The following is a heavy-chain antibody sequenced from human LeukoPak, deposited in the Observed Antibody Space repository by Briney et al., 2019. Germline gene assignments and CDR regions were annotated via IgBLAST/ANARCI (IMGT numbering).Heavy chain of an antibody. CDR2: ISSSGSTI. V-gene: IGHV3-11*01. J-gene: IGHJ4*02. Sequence: TTGGSLRLSCAASGFTFSDYYMSWIRQAPGKGLEWVSYISSSGSTIYYADSVKGRFTTSRDNAKNSLYLQMNSLRAEDTAVYYCARDYYYDSSGYYGYWGQGTLVTVSS. D-gene: IGHD3-22*01. CDR3: ARDYYYDSSGYYGY. CDR1: GFTFSDYY.